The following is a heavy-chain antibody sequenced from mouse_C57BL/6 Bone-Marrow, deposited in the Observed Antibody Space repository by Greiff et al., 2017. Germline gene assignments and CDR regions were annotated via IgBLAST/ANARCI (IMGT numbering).Heavy chain of an antibody. J-gene: IGHJ4*01. CDR1: GYTFTSYW. CDR2: INPSNGGT. CDR3: ARLGARGSYYAMDY. D-gene: IGHD3-1*01. V-gene: IGHV1-53*01. Sequence: QVQLQQSGTELVKPGASVKLSCKASGYTFTSYWMHWVKQRPGQGLEWIGNINPSNGGTNYNEKFKSKATLTVDKSSRTAYMQLSSLTSEDSAVYYCARLGARGSYYAMDYWGQGTSVTVSS.